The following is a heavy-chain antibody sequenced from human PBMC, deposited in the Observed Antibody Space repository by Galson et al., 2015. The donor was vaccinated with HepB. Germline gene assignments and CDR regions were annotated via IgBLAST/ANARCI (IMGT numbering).Heavy chain of an antibody. CDR2: ISAYNGNT. J-gene: IGHJ4*02. CDR1: GYTFTNYG. CDR3: ARYYDIMTGAAHSDY. Sequence: SVKVSCKASGYTFTNYGISWVRQAPGQGLERMGWISAYNGNTHYAQKFQGRVTMTTDTSTTTTYMELRSLTSDDTAVFYCARYYDIMTGAAHSDYWGQGTLVTVSS. D-gene: IGHD3-9*01. V-gene: IGHV1-18*01.